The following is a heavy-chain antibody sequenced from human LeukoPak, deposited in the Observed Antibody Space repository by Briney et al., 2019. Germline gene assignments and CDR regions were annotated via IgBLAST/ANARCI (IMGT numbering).Heavy chain of an antibody. CDR1: GFTFTSSA. D-gene: IGHD6-19*01. V-gene: IGHV1-58*02. CDR3: AAARESPRYSSGWYGFDP. Sequence: TSVKVSCKASGFTFTSSAMQWVRQARGQRLEWIGWIVVGSGNTNYAQKFQERVTITRDMSTSTAYMELSSLRSEDTAVHYCAAARESPRYSSGWYGFDPWGQGTLVTVSS. CDR2: IVVGSGNT. J-gene: IGHJ5*02.